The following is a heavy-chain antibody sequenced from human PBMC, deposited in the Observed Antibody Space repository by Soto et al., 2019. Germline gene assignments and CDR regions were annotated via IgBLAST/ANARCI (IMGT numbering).Heavy chain of an antibody. CDR2: MNPNSGNT. Sequence: QVQLVQSGAEVKKPGASVKVSCKASGYTFTSYDINWVRQATGQGLEWMGWMNPNSGNTGYAQKFQGRVTMTRNTXXSXAXXELSSLRSEDTAVYYCARPSFYYDSSGYRYWYFDLWGRGTLVTVSS. V-gene: IGHV1-8*01. CDR3: ARPSFYYDSSGYRYWYFDL. J-gene: IGHJ2*01. CDR1: GYTFTSYD. D-gene: IGHD3-22*01.